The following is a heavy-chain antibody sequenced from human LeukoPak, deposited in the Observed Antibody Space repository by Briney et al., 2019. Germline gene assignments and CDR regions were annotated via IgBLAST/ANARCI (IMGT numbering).Heavy chain of an antibody. CDR2: IYYSGST. Sequence: SETLSLTCTVSGGSISSYYWSWIRQPPGKGLEWIGYIYYSGSTNYNPSLKSRVTISVDTSKNHFSLRLSSVTAADTAVYFCARTGYYGSGSYYNQGYFDRWGRGTLVTVSS. J-gene: IGHJ2*01. D-gene: IGHD3-10*01. CDR3: ARTGYYGSGSYYNQGYFDR. V-gene: IGHV4-59*08. CDR1: GGSISSYY.